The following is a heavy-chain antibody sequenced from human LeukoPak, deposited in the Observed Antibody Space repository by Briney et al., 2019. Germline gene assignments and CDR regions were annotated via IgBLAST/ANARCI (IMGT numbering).Heavy chain of an antibody. CDR3: AKINNDDDY. CDR1: GFTFTTFG. J-gene: IGHJ4*02. Sequence: PGGSLRLSCAASGFTFTTFGIHWVRQAPGKGLEWVAAISPDGKIEYYTDSVKGRFTVSRDNSKNMIYLQMNSLRGEDSAVYFCAKINNDDDYWGQGALAIVSS. D-gene: IGHD1/OR15-1a*01. V-gene: IGHV3-30*18. CDR2: ISPDGKIE.